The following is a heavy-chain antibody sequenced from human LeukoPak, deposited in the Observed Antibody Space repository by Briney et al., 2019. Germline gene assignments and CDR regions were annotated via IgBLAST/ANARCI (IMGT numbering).Heavy chain of an antibody. V-gene: IGHV3-74*01. J-gene: IGHJ5*02. Sequence: GGSLRLSCAASGFTFSNYWMHWVRHAPGKGLVWVSRINSDGINTSYADSVKGRFTISRDNAKNTLHLQTNSLRAEDPAVYYXARDLGQYYDTSDNWFDPWGQGTLVTVSS. CDR2: INSDGINT. CDR1: GFTFSNYW. CDR3: ARDLGQYYDTSDNWFDP. D-gene: IGHD3-22*01.